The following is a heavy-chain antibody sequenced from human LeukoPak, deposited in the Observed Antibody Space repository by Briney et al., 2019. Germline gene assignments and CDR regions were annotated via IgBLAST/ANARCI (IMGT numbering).Heavy chain of an antibody. CDR2: IYYSGST. J-gene: IGHJ4*02. CDR3: AGAEPYYYDSSGYFDY. Sequence: SETLSLTCTVSGGSISSSSYYWGWIRQPPGKGLEWIGSIYYSGSTYYNPSLKSRVTISVDTSKNQFSLKLSSVTAADTAVYYCAGAEPYYYDSSGYFDYWGQGTLVTVSS. CDR1: GGSISSSSYY. V-gene: IGHV4-39*07. D-gene: IGHD3-22*01.